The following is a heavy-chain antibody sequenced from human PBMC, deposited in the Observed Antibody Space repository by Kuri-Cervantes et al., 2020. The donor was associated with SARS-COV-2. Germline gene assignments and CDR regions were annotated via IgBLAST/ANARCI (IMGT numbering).Heavy chain of an antibody. D-gene: IGHD3-3*01. CDR2: ISYDGSNK. J-gene: IGHJ6*02. CDR1: GFTFSSYA. Sequence: GGSLRLSCAASGFTFSSYAMHWVRQAPGKGLEWVAVISYDGSNKYYADSVKGRFTISRDNSKNTLYLQVNSLRAEDTAVYYCARDVAIFGVVILYYYYGMDVWGQGTTVTVSS. CDR3: ARDVAIFGVVILYYYYGMDV. V-gene: IGHV3-30-3*01.